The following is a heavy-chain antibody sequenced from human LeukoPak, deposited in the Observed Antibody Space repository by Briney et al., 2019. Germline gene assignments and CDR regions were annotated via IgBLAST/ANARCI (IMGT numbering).Heavy chain of an antibody. J-gene: IGHJ5*02. CDR2: IRYDGSNK. V-gene: IGHV3-30*02. D-gene: IGHD4-17*01. CDR1: GFTFSSYG. Sequence: AGGSLRLSCAASGFTFSSYGMHWVRQAPGKGLEWVAFIRYDGSNKYYADSVKGRFTISRDNSKNTLYLQMNSLRAEDTAVYYCAKSAVTPNWFDPWGQGTLVTVSS. CDR3: AKSAVTPNWFDP.